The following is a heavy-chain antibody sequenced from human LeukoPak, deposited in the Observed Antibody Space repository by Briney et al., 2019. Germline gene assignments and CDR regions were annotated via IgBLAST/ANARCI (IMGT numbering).Heavy chain of an antibody. CDR3: AKDPCPIAAACWFDP. J-gene: IGHJ5*02. Sequence: GGSLRLSCAASGFTFNNYGMHWVRQAPGKGLEWVALISYDGSYKYYTESVKGRFTISRDNSKNTLYLQMNSLRTEDTAVYYCAKDPCPIAAACWFDPWGQGTRVTVSS. D-gene: IGHD6-13*01. V-gene: IGHV3-30*18. CDR1: GFTFNNYG. CDR2: ISYDGSYK.